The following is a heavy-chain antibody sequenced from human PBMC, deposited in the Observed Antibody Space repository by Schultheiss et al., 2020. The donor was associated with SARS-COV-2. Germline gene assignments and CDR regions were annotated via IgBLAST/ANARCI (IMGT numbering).Heavy chain of an antibody. CDR2: IYTGGST. CDR1: GFTFSSYG. Sequence: GESLKISCAASGFTFSSYGMHWVRQAPGKGLEWVSLIYTGGSTYYADSVKGRFTISRDNAKNSLYLQMNSLRAEDTAVYYCARAVQDGYVYYYYGMDVWGQGTTVTVSS. D-gene: IGHD6-13*01. J-gene: IGHJ6*02. CDR3: ARAVQDGYVYYYYGMDV. V-gene: IGHV3-NL1*01.